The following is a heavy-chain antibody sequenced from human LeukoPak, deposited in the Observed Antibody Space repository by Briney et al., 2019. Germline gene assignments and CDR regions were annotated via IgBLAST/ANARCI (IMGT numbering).Heavy chain of an antibody. CDR3: ARDLVRQVVAATHDY. CDR1: GFTFSSYA. J-gene: IGHJ4*02. V-gene: IGHV3-30-3*01. Sequence: GGSLRLSCAASGFTFSSYAMHWVRQAPGKGLEWVAVISYDGSNKYYADSVKGRFTISGDNSKNTLYLQMNSLRAEDTAVYYCARDLVRQVVAATHDYWGQGTLVTVSS. D-gene: IGHD2-15*01. CDR2: ISYDGSNK.